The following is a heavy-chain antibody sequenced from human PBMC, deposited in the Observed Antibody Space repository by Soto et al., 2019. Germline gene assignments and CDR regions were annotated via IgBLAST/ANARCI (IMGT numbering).Heavy chain of an antibody. CDR2: IWYDGSNK. D-gene: IGHD5-12*01. Sequence: GGSLRLSCAASGFTFSSYGMHWVRQAPGKGLEWVAVIWYDGSNKYYADSVKGRFTISRDNSKNTLYLQMNSLRAEDTAVYYCAIEREYSGYDFSDIWGQGTMVNVAS. CDR3: AIEREYSGYDFSDI. CDR1: GFTFSSYG. J-gene: IGHJ3*02. V-gene: IGHV3-33*01.